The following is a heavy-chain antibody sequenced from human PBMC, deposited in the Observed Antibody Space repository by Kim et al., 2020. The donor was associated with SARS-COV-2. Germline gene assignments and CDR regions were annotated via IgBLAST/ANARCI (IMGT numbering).Heavy chain of an antibody. D-gene: IGHD1-26*01. V-gene: IGHV3-23*01. CDR2: IDGSDGTT. Sequence: GGSLRLSCITSGFTFTGYAMSWVRQAPGKGLEWVSSIDGSDGTTYYVDSVKGRFSISRDDSKNTLYLQMSALRADDTAAYYCPKGGRGWIWDYRGQGTL. CDR3: PKGGRGWIWDY. CDR1: GFTFTGYA. J-gene: IGHJ4*02.